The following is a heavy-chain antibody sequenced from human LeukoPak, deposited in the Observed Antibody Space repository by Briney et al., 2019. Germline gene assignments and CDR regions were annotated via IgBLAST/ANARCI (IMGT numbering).Heavy chain of an antibody. V-gene: IGHV3-30*02. J-gene: IGHJ3*02. Sequence: GGSLRLSCVASGFTFSNYGLHWVRQAPGKGLEWVAFIRYGGTIKYYADSVKGRFTVSGDNSKDTLYLQMNSLRAEDTAVYYCARDPVITIFGVVIIGDAFDIWGQGTMVTVSS. CDR3: ARDPVITIFGVVIIGDAFDI. CDR1: GFTFSNYG. D-gene: IGHD3-3*01. CDR2: IRYGGTIK.